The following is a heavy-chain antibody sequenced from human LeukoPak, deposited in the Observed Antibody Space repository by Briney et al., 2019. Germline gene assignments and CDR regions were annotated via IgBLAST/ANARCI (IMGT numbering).Heavy chain of an antibody. CDR3: AELGITMIGGV. D-gene: IGHD3-10*02. J-gene: IGHJ6*04. V-gene: IGHV3-48*04. Sequence: PGRSLRLSCAASGLSFSRYGMHWVRQTPGKGLEWVSYISSSGSTIYYADSVKGRFTISRDNAKNSLYLQMNSLRAEDTAVYYCAELGITMIGGVWGKGTTVTISS. CDR2: ISSSGSTI. CDR1: GLSFSRYG.